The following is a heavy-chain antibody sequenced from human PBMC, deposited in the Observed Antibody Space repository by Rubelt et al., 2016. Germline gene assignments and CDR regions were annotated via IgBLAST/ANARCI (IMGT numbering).Heavy chain of an antibody. CDR1: GFTFSSYA. D-gene: IGHD7-27*01. Sequence: EVQLLGYGGGLVQPGGSLRLSCAASGFTFSSYAMSWVRQAPGKGLEWLALISGNGPNTYSADSVKDGFTISRDNSKNTLYLQMNSLRAEDTAIYYCATHPGVSFYYGMDVWGQGTTVTVSS. CDR2: ISGNGPNT. V-gene: IGHV3-23*01. J-gene: IGHJ6*02. CDR3: ATHPGVSFYYGMDV.